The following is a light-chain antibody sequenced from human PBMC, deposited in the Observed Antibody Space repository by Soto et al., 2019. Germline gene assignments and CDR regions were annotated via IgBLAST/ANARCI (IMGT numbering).Light chain of an antibody. CDR2: WAS. V-gene: IGKV4-1*01. CDR3: QQYYSTPQT. CDR1: QSVLSRANNKNY. Sequence: DIVMTQSPDSLAVSLGEGATINCKSSQSVLSRANNKNYLAWYMQRPGQPPKVLFYWASTRESGVPDRFSGSGSGTDFTLSISSLQAEDVAVYYCQQYYSTPQTFGQGTKVEIK. J-gene: IGKJ1*01.